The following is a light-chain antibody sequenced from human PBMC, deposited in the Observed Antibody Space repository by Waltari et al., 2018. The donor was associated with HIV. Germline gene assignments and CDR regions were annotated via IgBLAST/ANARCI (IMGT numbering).Light chain of an antibody. Sequence: DIVMTQSPLSLPVTPGEPASISCRSSQSLLHSNRYTYLDWYLQKPGQSPQLLIYFGSNRASGVPDRFSGSGSGTDFTLKISRVEAEDVGVYYCMQALQTPYTFGQGTKLEIK. V-gene: IGKV2-28*01. CDR3: MQALQTPYT. J-gene: IGKJ2*01. CDR1: QSLLHSNRYTY. CDR2: FGS.